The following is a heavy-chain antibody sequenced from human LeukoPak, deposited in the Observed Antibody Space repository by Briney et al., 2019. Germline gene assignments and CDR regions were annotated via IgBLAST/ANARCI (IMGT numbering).Heavy chain of an antibody. J-gene: IGHJ5*02. V-gene: IGHV1-69*06. CDR3: ARATGGYDYEWFDP. D-gene: IGHD5-12*01. Sequence: ASVKVSCKASGGTFSSYAISWVRQAPGQGLEWMGGIIPIFGTANYAQKFQGRVTITADKSTSTAYMELSSLRSEDTAVYYCARATGGYDYEWFDPWGQGTLVTVSS. CDR1: GGTFSSYA. CDR2: IIPIFGTA.